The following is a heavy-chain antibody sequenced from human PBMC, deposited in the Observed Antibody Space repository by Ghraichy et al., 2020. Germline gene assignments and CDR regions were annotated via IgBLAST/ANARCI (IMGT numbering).Heavy chain of an antibody. D-gene: IGHD2-2*02. Sequence: ASVKVSCKASGYTFTSYGISWVRQAPGQGLEWMGWISAYNGKTNYAQKFQGRVTMTTDTSTSTAFMELRSLRSDDTAVYYCARQGYCTSGSCYRDFDYWGQGTLVTVSS. CDR2: ISAYNGKT. CDR1: GYTFTSYG. CDR3: ARQGYCTSGSCYRDFDY. V-gene: IGHV1-18*04. J-gene: IGHJ4*02.